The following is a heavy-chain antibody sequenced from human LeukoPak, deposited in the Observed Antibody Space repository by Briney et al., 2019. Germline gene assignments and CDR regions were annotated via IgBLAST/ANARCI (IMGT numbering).Heavy chain of an antibody. CDR2: IKQDGSEK. V-gene: IGHV3-7*03. J-gene: IGHJ6*03. CDR1: GFTFSSYW. CDR3: AKGGNTMVRGDIYYYYYMDV. D-gene: IGHD3-10*01. Sequence: PGGSLRLSCAASGFTFSSYWMSWVRQAPGKGLEWVANIKQDGSEKYYVDSVKGRFTISRDNAKNSLYPQMNSLRAEDTAVYYCAKGGNTMVRGDIYYYYYMDVWGKGTTVTVSS.